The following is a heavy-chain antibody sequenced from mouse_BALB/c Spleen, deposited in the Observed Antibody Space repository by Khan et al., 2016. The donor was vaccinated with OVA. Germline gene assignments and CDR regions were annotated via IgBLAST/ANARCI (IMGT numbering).Heavy chain of an antibody. Sequence: VQLQQSGAEFVKPGASVKLSCTASGFNIKDTYMHWVKQRPEQGLEWIGRIDPANGYTTYDPKFQGKATITADTSSNTAYLHLNSLTSEDTAVYYCARITGYDGYCWDRGTLVTVSA. CDR1: GFNIKDTY. V-gene: IGHV14-3*02. CDR3: ARITGYDGYC. D-gene: IGHD2-2*01. J-gene: IGHJ3*01. CDR2: IDPANGYT.